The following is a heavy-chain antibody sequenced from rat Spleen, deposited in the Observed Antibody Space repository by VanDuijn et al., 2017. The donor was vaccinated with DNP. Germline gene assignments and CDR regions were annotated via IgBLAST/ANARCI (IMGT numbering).Heavy chain of an antibody. CDR1: GLPFSDYA. CDR2: IIYDGNRT. Sequence: EVQLVESGGGLVQPGNSLKLSCAASGLPFSDYAMAWVRQSPKKGLEWVATIIYDGNRTYYRDSVKGRFTISRDTAKSTLYLQMDSLRSEDTATYYCALRLTIAAYFDYWGQGVMVTVSS. V-gene: IGHV5S10*01. D-gene: IGHD1-2*01. J-gene: IGHJ2*01. CDR3: ALRLTIAAYFDY.